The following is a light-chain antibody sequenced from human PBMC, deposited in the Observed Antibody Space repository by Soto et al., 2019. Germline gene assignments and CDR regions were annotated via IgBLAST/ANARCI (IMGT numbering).Light chain of an antibody. J-gene: IGLJ1*01. Sequence: VLTQPPSASGTPGQRVTISCSGSSSNIGSNAVTWYQHLPGAAPKLLITNNNHRPSGVPDRFSGSKSGTSASLTISGLHSEDDGDYYCAAWDDSLNGSFVFGTGTKVTVL. CDR3: AAWDDSLNGSFV. V-gene: IGLV1-44*01. CDR1: SSNIGSNA. CDR2: NNN.